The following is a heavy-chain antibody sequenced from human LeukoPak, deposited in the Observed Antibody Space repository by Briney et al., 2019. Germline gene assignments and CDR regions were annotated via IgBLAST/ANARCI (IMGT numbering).Heavy chain of an antibody. D-gene: IGHD2-2*01. Sequence: GGSLRLSCVASGFTFSSYVMSWVRQAPGKGLEWVSAISGSGGSTYYADSVKGRFTISRDNSKNTLYMQMNSPRAEDTAVYYCAKSPEGVRNYWGQGTLVTVSS. J-gene: IGHJ4*02. CDR2: ISGSGGST. CDR3: AKSPEGVRNY. CDR1: GFTFSSYV. V-gene: IGHV3-23*01.